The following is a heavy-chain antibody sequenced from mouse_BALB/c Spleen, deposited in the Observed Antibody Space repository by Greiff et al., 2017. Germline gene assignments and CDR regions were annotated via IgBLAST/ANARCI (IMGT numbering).Heavy chain of an antibody. CDR3: ARLGVYDGYYYAMDY. CDR1: GFSLTSYG. Sequence: VKLMESGPGLVAPSQSLSITCTVSGFSLTSYGVHWVRQPPGKGLEWLGVIWAGGSTNYNSALMSRLSISKDNSKSQVFLKMNSLLTDDTAMYYCARLGVYDGYYYAMDYWGQGTSVTVSS. D-gene: IGHD2-3*01. CDR2: IWAGGST. V-gene: IGHV2-9*02. J-gene: IGHJ4*01.